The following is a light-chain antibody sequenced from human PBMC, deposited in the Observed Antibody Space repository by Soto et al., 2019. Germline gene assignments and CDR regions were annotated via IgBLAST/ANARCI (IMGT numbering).Light chain of an antibody. CDR3: QQYEDLPLT. Sequence: IQMTQSPSTLSASVGDTVTITCRASQTISVSLAWYRQKPGKAPNLLISDASHLELGVPSRFSGSRSGTDFVLDISNLQSEDVATYFCQQYEDLPLTFGGGTKVDI. V-gene: IGKV1-33*01. J-gene: IGKJ4*01. CDR2: DAS. CDR1: QTISVS.